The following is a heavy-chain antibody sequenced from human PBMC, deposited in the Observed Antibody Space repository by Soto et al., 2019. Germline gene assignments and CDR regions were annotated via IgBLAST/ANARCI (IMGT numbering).Heavy chain of an antibody. D-gene: IGHD4-17*01. CDR3: ARDNYGGMLDF. V-gene: IGHV4-31*03. CDR2: IFFSGNT. CDR1: GFSILNGGHY. Sequence: KPXETLSLTCTVAGFSILNGGHYWTWIRQHPGKGLEWIGRIFFSGNTHYNPALKSRLTFSLDTAKNQFSLKLTSVTAADTAIYYCARDNYGGMLDFWRPGTLVTVSS. J-gene: IGHJ4*02.